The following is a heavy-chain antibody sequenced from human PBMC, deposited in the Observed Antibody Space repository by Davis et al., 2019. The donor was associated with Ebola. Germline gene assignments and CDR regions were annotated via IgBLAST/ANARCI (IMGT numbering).Heavy chain of an antibody. CDR1: GGSISSSSYY. D-gene: IGHD5-12*01. CDR2: IYYSGST. V-gene: IGHV4-39*07. Sequence: SETLSLTCTVSGGSISSSSYYWGWIRQPPGKGLEWIGSIYYSGSTNYNPSLKSRVTISVDTSKNQFSLKLSSVTAADTAVYYCARGRGGYGYPDYWGQGTLVTVSS. J-gene: IGHJ4*02. CDR3: ARGRGGYGYPDY.